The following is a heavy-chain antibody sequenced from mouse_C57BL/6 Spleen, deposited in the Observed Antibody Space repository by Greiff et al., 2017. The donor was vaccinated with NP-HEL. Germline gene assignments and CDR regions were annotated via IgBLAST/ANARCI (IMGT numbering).Heavy chain of an antibody. J-gene: IGHJ2*01. Sequence: DVQLQESGGGLVKPGGSLKLSCAASGFTFSDYGMHWVRQAPEKGLEWVAYISSGSSTIYYADTVKGRFTISRDNAKNTLFLQMTSLRSEDTAMYYCARANYYGSSFDYWGQGTTLTVSS. V-gene: IGHV5-17*01. CDR3: ARANYYGSSFDY. CDR1: GFTFSDYG. D-gene: IGHD1-1*01. CDR2: ISSGSSTI.